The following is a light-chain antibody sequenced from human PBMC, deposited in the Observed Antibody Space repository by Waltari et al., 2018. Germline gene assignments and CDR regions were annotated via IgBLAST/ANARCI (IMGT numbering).Light chain of an antibody. CDR2: GAS. CDR1: QTVPSGF. Sequence: EIVLTQSPGTLSLSPGERVTLSCRASQTVPSGFLAWYQQKPGKAPRLLINGASNRPTGIPDRFSGSGSGTDCTLTISRLEPEDFAVYYCQQYGDLPPLTFGGGTKVEIK. V-gene: IGKV3-20*01. CDR3: QQYGDLPPLT. J-gene: IGKJ4*01.